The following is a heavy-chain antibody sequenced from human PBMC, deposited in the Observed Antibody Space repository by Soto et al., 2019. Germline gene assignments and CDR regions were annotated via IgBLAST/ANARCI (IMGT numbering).Heavy chain of an antibody. J-gene: IGHJ4*02. CDR2: IYYSGST. D-gene: IGHD2-15*01. CDR3: ARLGHQDCSGGSCYSVLGY. CDR1: GGSISSYY. Sequence: SETLSLTCTVSGGSISSYYWSWIRQPPGKGLEWIGYIYYSGSTNYNPSLKSRVTISVDTSKNQFSLKLSSVTAADTAVYYCARLGHQDCSGGSCYSVLGYWGQGTLVTVSS. V-gene: IGHV4-59*08.